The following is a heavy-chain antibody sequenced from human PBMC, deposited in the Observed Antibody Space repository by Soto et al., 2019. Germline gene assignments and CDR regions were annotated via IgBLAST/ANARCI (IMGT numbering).Heavy chain of an antibody. CDR1: GFTVSSNY. CDR2: IYSGGST. Sequence: GGSLRLSCAASGFTVSSNYMSWVRQAPGKGLEWLSVIYSGGSTYYAESVKGRFTISRDNSKNTLNLQMNAPRVEDTAVYYCARGPHVGISTSWGQGTLVTGSA. V-gene: IGHV3-53*01. CDR3: ARGPHVGISTS. D-gene: IGHD2-2*01. J-gene: IGHJ4*02.